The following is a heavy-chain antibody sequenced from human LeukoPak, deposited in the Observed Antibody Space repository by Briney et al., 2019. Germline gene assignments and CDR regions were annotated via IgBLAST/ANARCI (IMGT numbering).Heavy chain of an antibody. Sequence: GGSLRLSCAASGFTFSSYSMNWVRQAPGKGLEWVSYISSSSSTIYYADSVKGQFTISRDNAKNSLYLQMSSLRAEDTAVYYCARSNSSAFDIWGQGTTVTVSS. CDR1: GFTFSSYS. CDR3: ARSNSSAFDI. J-gene: IGHJ3*02. V-gene: IGHV3-48*04. CDR2: ISSSSSTI. D-gene: IGHD4-23*01.